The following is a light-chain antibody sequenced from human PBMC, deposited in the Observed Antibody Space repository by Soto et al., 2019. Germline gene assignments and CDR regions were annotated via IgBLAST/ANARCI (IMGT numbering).Light chain of an antibody. Sequence: DIQMTQSPSTLSASVGDRVIITCRASQTVGSWLAWYQQKPGTAPKLLIYDASTLESGVPSRFSGSGSGTEFTLTISSLQPDDFATYYCQQYDNYPLTFGGGTKGEIK. CDR3: QQYDNYPLT. J-gene: IGKJ4*01. V-gene: IGKV1-5*01. CDR2: DAS. CDR1: QTVGSW.